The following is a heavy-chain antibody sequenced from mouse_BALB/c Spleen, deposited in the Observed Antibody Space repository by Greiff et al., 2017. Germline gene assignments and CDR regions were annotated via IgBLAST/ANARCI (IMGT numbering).Heavy chain of an antibody. CDR3: ARQGVVRDYFDY. CDR2: ISSGGSYT. CDR1: GFTFSSYG. D-gene: IGHD1-1*02. Sequence: EVKLVESGGDLVKPGGSLKLSCAASGFTFSSYGMSWVRQTPDKRLEWVATISSGGSYTYYPDSVKGRFTISRDNAKNTLYLQMSSLKSEDTAMYYCARQGVVRDYFDYWGQGTTLTVSS. J-gene: IGHJ2*01. V-gene: IGHV5-6*01.